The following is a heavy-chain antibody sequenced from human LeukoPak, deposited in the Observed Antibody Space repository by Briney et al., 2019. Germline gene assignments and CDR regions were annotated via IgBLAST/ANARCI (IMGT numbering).Heavy chain of an antibody. V-gene: IGHV3-7*01. CDR2: IKQDGSEK. D-gene: IGHD1-26*01. Sequence: PGGSLRLSCAASGFTFSSYWMSWVRQAPGKGLEWVANIKQDGSEKHYVDSVKGRFTISRDNAKNSLYLQMNSLRAEDTAVYYCARESRRVGEGDFDFWGQGTLVTVSS. CDR3: ARESRRVGEGDFDF. J-gene: IGHJ4*02. CDR1: GFTFSSYW.